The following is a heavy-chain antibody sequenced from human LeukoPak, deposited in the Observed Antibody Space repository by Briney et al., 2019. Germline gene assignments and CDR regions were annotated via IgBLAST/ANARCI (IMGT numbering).Heavy chain of an antibody. V-gene: IGHV1-69*04. CDR3: ARDSLPRGSYPLTQETPFDY. J-gene: IGHJ4*02. CDR1: GGTFSSYA. CDR2: IIPIFGIA. Sequence: SVKVSCKASGGTFSSYAISWVRQAPGQGLEWMGRIIPIFGIANYAQKFQGRVTITADKSTSTAYMELSSLRSEDTAVCYCARDSLPRGSYPLTQETPFDYWGQGTLVTVSS. D-gene: IGHD1-26*01.